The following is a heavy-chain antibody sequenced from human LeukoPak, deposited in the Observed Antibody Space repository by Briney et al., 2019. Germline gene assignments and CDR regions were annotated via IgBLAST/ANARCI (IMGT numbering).Heavy chain of an antibody. J-gene: IGHJ4*02. CDR1: GDSVSSNSAA. Sequence: SQTLSLTCAISGDSVSSNSAAWNRIRQSPSRGLEWLGRTYYRSKWYNHYAVSVKSRITINPDTSKNQFSLQLNSVTPEDTAVYYCAREIVATAKFDSWGQGTLVTVSS. V-gene: IGHV6-1*01. D-gene: IGHD5-12*01. CDR2: TYYRSKWYN. CDR3: AREIVATAKFDS.